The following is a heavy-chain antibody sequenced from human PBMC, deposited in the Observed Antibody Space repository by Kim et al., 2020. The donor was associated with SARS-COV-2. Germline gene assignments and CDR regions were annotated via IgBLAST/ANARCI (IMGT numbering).Heavy chain of an antibody. CDR1: GFSFGDYT. V-gene: IGHV3-49*04. D-gene: IGHD2-8*02. CDR2: IRSQGHGGTT. Sequence: GGSLRLSCRGSGFSFGDYTMAWVRQAPGKGLEWVGFIRSQGHGGTTGYAASVRGRFTMSRDDSNSIAYLQMSSLREDDTATYYCTRATTVVSLPDSGGQGTLVIVSS. CDR3: TRATTVVSLPDS. J-gene: IGHJ5*01.